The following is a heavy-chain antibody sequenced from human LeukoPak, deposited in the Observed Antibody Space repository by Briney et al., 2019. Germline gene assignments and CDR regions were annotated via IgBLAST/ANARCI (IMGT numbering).Heavy chain of an antibody. D-gene: IGHD2-21*02. V-gene: IGHV1-69*04. Sequence: VASVKVSCRASGGTFSSYAISWVRQAPGQGLEWMGRIIPILGIENYAQKFQGRVTITADKSTSTAYMELSSLRSEDTAVYYCARALGDYYFDYWGQGTLVTVSS. CDR1: GGTFSSYA. CDR2: IIPILGIE. CDR3: ARALGDYYFDY. J-gene: IGHJ4*02.